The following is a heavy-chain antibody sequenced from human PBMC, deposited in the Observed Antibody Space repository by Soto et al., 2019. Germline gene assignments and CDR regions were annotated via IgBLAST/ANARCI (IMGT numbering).Heavy chain of an antibody. J-gene: IGHJ3*02. D-gene: IGHD3-3*01. CDR2: ITKTGRST. CDR1: GFSFSNYG. Sequence: GGSLRLSCAPSGFSFSNYGMNWVRQAPGKGLEWVSGITKTGRSTFIADSVSGRFTISRDNLKNIMYLQMNSLRVDDTALYYCTKDAEAYDFAFDKWGQGTMVTVSS. CDR3: TKDAEAYDFAFDK. V-gene: IGHV3-23*01.